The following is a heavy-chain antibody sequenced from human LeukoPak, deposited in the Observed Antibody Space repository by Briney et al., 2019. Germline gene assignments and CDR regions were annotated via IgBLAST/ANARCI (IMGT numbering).Heavy chain of an antibody. V-gene: IGHV4-39*07. J-gene: IGHJ4*02. CDR2: INHSGST. Sequence: SETLSLTCTASGGSISSSSYYWSWIRQPPGKGLEWIGGINHSGSTNYNPSLKSRVTISVDTSKNQFSLKLSSVTAADTAVYYCARRGLSGYPHDYWGQGTLVTVSS. CDR3: ARRGLSGYPHDY. CDR1: GGSISSSSYY. D-gene: IGHD5-12*01.